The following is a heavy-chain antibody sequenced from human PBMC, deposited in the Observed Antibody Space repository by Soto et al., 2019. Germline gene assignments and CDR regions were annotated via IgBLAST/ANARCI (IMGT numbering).Heavy chain of an antibody. CDR3: ARGPYYYDSGGYSADY. CDR2: IYPDDSDT. Sequence: PGESLKISCKGSGYSFGNYWIGWVRQMPGKGLEWMGIIYPDDSDTRYSPSFKGQVIISADRSIDTAYLQWSILRASDTAMYYCARGPYYYDSGGYSADYWGQGTLVTVSS. CDR1: GYSFGNYW. J-gene: IGHJ4*02. V-gene: IGHV5-51*01. D-gene: IGHD3-22*01.